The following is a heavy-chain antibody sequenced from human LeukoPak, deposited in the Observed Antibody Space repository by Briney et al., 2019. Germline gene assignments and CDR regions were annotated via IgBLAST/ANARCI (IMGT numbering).Heavy chain of an antibody. CDR3: ARVSNRGYSYGYGGLFDY. Sequence: SETLSLTCTVSGGSISSYYWSWIRQPPGKGLEWIGYIYYSGSTNYNPSLKSRVTISVDTSKNQFSLKLSSVTAADTAVYYCARVSNRGYSYGYGGLFDYWGQGTLVTVSS. CDR2: IYYSGST. D-gene: IGHD5-18*01. V-gene: IGHV4-59*01. CDR1: GGSISSYY. J-gene: IGHJ4*02.